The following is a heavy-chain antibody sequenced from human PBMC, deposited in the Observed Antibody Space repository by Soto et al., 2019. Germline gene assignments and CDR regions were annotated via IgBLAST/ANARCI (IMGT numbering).Heavy chain of an antibody. CDR2: FDPEDGET. Sequence: ASVKVSCKVSGYTLTELSMHWVRQAPGKGLEWMGGFDPEDGETIYAQKFQGRVTMTEDTSTDTAYMELSSLRSEDTAVYYCATERPSMHGSGTYNWFDPWGQGTLVTVSS. D-gene: IGHD3-10*01. CDR1: GYTLTELS. CDR3: ATERPSMHGSGTYNWFDP. J-gene: IGHJ5*02. V-gene: IGHV1-24*01.